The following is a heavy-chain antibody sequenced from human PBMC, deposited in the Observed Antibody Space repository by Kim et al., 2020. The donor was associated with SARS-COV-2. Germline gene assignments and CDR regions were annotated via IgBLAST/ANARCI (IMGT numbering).Heavy chain of an antibody. CDR2: IRAKSYGATT. J-gene: IGHJ4*02. CDR3: AAFNWNAFEF. Sequence: GGSLRLSCTASGSNFGDYAVSWVRQAPGKGLEWVSFIRAKSYGATTEYAASVEGRFSLSRDDSKGIAYMQMNDLETEDTAVYFCAAFNWNAFEFWGQGTPVTVSS. V-gene: IGHV3-49*04. D-gene: IGHD1-20*01. CDR1: GSNFGDYA.